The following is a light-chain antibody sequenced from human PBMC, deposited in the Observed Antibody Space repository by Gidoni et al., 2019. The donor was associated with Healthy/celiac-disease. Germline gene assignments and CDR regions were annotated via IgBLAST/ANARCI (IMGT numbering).Light chain of an antibody. CDR1: NIGSKS. CDR3: QVWDSSSDHPHVV. Sequence: SSVLTQPPSVSVAPGQTDRITCGVNNIGSKSVHWYQQQPGQAPVLVIYYDSDRPSGIPARFSCSNSGNTATLTISSVEAGDEADYYCQVWDSSSDHPHVVFGGGTKLTVL. CDR2: YDS. J-gene: IGLJ2*01. V-gene: IGLV3-21*04.